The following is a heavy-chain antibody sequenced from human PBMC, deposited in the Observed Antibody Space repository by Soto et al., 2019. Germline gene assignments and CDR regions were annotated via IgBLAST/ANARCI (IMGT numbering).Heavy chain of an antibody. CDR2: IYSGHTT. D-gene: IGHD3-3*01. J-gene: IGHJ4*02. CDR1: GFIVSSNQ. V-gene: IGHV3-53*01. Sequence: PGGSLRLSCVASGFIVSSNQMSWVRQAPGKGLEWVSVIYSGHTTYYADSVEGRFTISRDDSKNTLYLQMNSLRVEDTAVYYCVRGPSDHKLRLVEWPYGDYWGQGALVTASS. CDR3: VRGPSDHKLRLVEWPYGDY.